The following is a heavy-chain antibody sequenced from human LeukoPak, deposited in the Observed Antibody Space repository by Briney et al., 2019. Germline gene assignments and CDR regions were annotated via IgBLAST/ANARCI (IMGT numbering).Heavy chain of an antibody. D-gene: IGHD3-3*01. V-gene: IGHV3-33*01. CDR1: GFTFSSYG. Sequence: GRSLRLSCAASGFTFSSYGMHWVRQAPGKGLEWVAVIWYDGSNKYYADSVKGRFPISRDNSKNTLYLQMNSLRAEDTAVYYCATSPYDFWSGRDYYMDVWGKGTTVTVSS. CDR3: ATSPYDFWSGRDYYMDV. CDR2: IWYDGSNK. J-gene: IGHJ6*03.